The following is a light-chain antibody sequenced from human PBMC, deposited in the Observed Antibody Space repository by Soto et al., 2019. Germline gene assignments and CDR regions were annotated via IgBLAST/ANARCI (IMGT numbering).Light chain of an antibody. CDR1: QTISSW. J-gene: IGKJ1*01. V-gene: IGKV1-5*03. CDR2: KAS. Sequence: DIQMTQSPSTLSGSVLDRFTITCRASQTISSWLAWYQQKPWKAPKLLIYKASTLKSGVPSRFSGSGSGTEFTLTINNLQREDFADYFCQQTYSNLWTFGQGTKVDI. CDR3: QQTYSNLWT.